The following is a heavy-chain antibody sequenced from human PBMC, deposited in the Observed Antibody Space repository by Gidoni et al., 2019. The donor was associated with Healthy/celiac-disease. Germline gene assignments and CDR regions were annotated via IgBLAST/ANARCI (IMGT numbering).Heavy chain of an antibody. CDR3: ARDLGSGWPNWFDP. J-gene: IGHJ5*02. Sequence: EVQLVESGGVLVQPGGSLRLSCAASGFTFRSYWMSWVRQAPGKGLEWVANIKQDGSEKYYVDSVKGRFTISRDNAKNSLYLQMNSLRAEDTAVYYCARDLGSGWPNWFDPWGQGTLVTVSS. D-gene: IGHD6-19*01. V-gene: IGHV3-7*03. CDR2: IKQDGSEK. CDR1: GFTFRSYW.